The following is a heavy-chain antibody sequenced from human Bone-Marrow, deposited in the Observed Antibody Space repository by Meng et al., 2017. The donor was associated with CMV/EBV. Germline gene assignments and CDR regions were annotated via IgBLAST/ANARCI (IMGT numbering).Heavy chain of an antibody. CDR1: GVSIHSSTYY. CDR2: IYYSRTT. D-gene: IGHD2-8*01. Sequence: SETLSLTCTVSGVSIHSSTYYWDWIRQPPGKELEYIGSIYYSRTTYYNPSLKSRVTISVDTSKNQFSLKLSSVTAADTAVYYCARSEPAESHCTNGVCSDYYHPMDVWGQGTTVTVSS. CDR3: ARSEPAESHCTNGVCSDYYHPMDV. V-gene: IGHV4-39*07. J-gene: IGHJ6*02.